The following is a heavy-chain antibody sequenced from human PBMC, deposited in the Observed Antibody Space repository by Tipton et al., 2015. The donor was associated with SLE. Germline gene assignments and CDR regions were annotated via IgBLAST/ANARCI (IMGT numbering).Heavy chain of an antibody. V-gene: IGHV4-31*02. CDR3: ATSRPWGVITQYFHH. J-gene: IGHJ1*01. Sequence: LEWIGHITYSGHTLYNPSLQSRVTISVDTSKNQFSLKLTSVTAADTAVYFCATSRPWGVITQYFHHWGQGTVVIVSS. D-gene: IGHD3-10*01. CDR2: ITYSGHT.